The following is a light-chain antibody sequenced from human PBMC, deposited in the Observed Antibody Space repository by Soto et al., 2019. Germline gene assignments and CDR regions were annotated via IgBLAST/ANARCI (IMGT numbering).Light chain of an antibody. V-gene: IGLV1-40*01. Sequence: QSVLTQPPSVSGAPGQRVTISCTGSSSNIGAGYDVHWYQQLPGTAPKLLIYGNSNRPSGVPDRFSGSKSGTSASLAIIGLQAEDEADYYCQSYDSSFYVFGTGTKLTVL. CDR1: SSNIGAGYD. J-gene: IGLJ1*01. CDR3: QSYDSSFYV. CDR2: GNS.